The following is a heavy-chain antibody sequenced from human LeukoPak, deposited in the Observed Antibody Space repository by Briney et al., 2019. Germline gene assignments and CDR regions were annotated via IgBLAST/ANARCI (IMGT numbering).Heavy chain of an antibody. CDR3: AKCPSFSYGSDAFDI. CDR2: ISWNSGSI. CDR1: GFTFDVYA. D-gene: IGHD5-18*01. Sequence: GGSLRLSCAASGFTFDVYAMHWVRQAPGKGLEWVSGISWNSGSIGYADSVKGRFTISRDNAKNSLYLQMNSLRAEDTALYYCAKCPSFSYGSDAFDIWGQGTMVTVSS. V-gene: IGHV3-9*01. J-gene: IGHJ3*02.